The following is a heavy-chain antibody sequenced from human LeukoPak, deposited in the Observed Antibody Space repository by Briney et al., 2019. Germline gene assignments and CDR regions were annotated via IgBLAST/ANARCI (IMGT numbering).Heavy chain of an antibody. CDR2: ISHSGSA. CDR1: GGSISSSDYY. D-gene: IGHD3-10*01. Sequence: SETLSLTCTVSGGSISSSDYYWGWIRQPPGRGLEWIAIISHSGSAYYNPSLKSRVTISVDTSKNQFSLNLSSLTAADTAVYYCARAPYGSGSYYFDYWGQGTLVTVSS. J-gene: IGHJ4*02. V-gene: IGHV4-39*07. CDR3: ARAPYGSGSYYFDY.